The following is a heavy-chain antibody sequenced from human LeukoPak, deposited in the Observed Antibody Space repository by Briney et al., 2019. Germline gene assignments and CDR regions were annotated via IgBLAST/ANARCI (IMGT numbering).Heavy chain of an antibody. CDR2: IYPGDSDT. CDR3: ARHRPAGVPLRGDGMDV. J-gene: IGHJ6*02. Sequence: GVGLQISCQGSGYSFTSYWIGWVRPMPGKGLEWMGIIYPGDSDTRYSPSFQGQVTISADKSISTAYLQWSSLKASDTAMYYCARHRPAGVPLRGDGMDVWGQGTTVTVSS. V-gene: IGHV5-51*01. CDR1: GYSFTSYW. D-gene: IGHD3-16*01.